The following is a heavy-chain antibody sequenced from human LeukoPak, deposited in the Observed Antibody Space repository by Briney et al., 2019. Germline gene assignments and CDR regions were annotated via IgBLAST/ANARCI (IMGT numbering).Heavy chain of an antibody. CDR3: ARVSSGWANYYYYYMDV. CDR1: GYSFTSYW. V-gene: IGHV5-51*01. J-gene: IGHJ6*03. Sequence: GESLKISCKGSGYSFTSYWIGWVRQMPGKGLEWMGIIYPGDSDTRYSPSFPGQVTISADKSISTAYLQWSSLKASDTAMYYCARVSSGWANYYYYYMDVWGKGTTVTISS. CDR2: IYPGDSDT. D-gene: IGHD6-19*01.